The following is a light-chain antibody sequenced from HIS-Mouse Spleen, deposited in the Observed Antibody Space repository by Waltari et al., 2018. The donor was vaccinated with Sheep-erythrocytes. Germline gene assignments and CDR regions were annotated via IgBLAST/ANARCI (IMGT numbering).Light chain of an antibody. Sequence: QSALTQPASVSGSPGPSITISCTGNRKECGGYKLFPLYQQHPGQAPKLLIYEGSKRPSGVSNRFSGSKSGNTASLTISGLQAEDEADYYCCSYAGSSTPWVFGGGTKLTVL. V-gene: IGLV2-23*01. CDR3: CSYAGSSTPWV. J-gene: IGLJ3*02. CDR1: RKECGGYKL. CDR2: EGS.